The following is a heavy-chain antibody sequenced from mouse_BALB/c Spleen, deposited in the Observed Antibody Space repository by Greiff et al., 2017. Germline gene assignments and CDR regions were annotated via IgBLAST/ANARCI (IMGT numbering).Heavy chain of an antibody. CDR2: ISNGGGST. CDR3: ARHSFSFDY. J-gene: IGHJ2*01. Sequence: EVKVVESGGGLVQPGGSLKLSCAASGFTFSSYTMSWVRQTPEKRLEWVAYISNGGGSTYYPDTVKGRFTISRDNAKNTLYLQMSSLKSEDTAMYYCARHSFSFDYWGQGTTLTVSS. V-gene: IGHV5-12-2*01. CDR1: GFTFSSYT.